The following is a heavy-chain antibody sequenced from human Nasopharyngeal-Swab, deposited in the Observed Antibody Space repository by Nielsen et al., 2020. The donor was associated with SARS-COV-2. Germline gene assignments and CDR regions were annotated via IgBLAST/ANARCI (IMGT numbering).Heavy chain of an antibody. Sequence: SETLSLTCTVSGGSISNSDYYWGWNRQGPGKGLEWIGSMFYTGSAYYNPSLKSRVTISVDTSKIQFSLRLSPVTAADTAVYHCARHRGSGGNHYFGLDVWGQGTTVTVSS. J-gene: IGHJ6*02. V-gene: IGHV4-39*01. CDR3: ARHRGSGGNHYFGLDV. CDR2: MFYTGSA. CDR1: GGSISNSDYY. D-gene: IGHD6-19*01.